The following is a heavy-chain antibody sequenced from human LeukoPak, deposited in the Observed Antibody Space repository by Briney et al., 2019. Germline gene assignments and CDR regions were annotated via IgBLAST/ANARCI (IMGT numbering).Heavy chain of an antibody. CDR2: IYYSGAT. Sequence: SETLSLNCSVSGGSISSSSHTWGWIRQSPGKGLQWIGSIYYSGATYHNPPLKSPVTMLLDMSKDPFSLKLTSVTAADTAVYYCVREEFAIFGVGPALGWGQGTLVIVSS. D-gene: IGHD3-3*01. CDR1: GGSISSSSHT. V-gene: IGHV4-39*07. J-gene: IGHJ4*02. CDR3: VREEFAIFGVGPALG.